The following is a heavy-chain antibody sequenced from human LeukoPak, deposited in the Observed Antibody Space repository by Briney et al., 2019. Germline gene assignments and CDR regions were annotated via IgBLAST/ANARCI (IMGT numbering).Heavy chain of an antibody. V-gene: IGHV3-21*01. CDR2: ISSSTSYI. D-gene: IGHD1-26*01. Sequence: GGSLRLSCAASGFTFSTYTMNWVRQAPGKGLEWVSSISSSTSYIYYADSVKGRFTISRDNAKNSLSPQMNSLRAEDTAVYYCARENSGSYYQFDYWGQGTLVTVSS. CDR3: ARENSGSYYQFDY. CDR1: GFTFSTYT. J-gene: IGHJ4*02.